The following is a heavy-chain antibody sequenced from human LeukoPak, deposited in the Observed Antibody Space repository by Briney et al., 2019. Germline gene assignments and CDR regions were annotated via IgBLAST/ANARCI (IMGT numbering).Heavy chain of an antibody. Sequence: GGSLRLSFAASGFTFSSYAMHWVRQAPGKGLEWVAVISYDGSNKYYADSVKGRFTISRDNSKNTLYLQMNSLRAEDTAVYYCAKGGFFRLGSFDPWGQGTLVTVSS. D-gene: IGHD3-3*01. V-gene: IGHV3-30-3*01. CDR3: AKGGFFRLGSFDP. CDR1: GFTFSSYA. J-gene: IGHJ5*02. CDR2: ISYDGSNK.